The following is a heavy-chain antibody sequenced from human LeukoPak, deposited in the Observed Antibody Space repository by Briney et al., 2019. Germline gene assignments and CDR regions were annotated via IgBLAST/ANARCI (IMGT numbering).Heavy chain of an antibody. Sequence: PGGSLRLSCAASGFTFSSSAMSWFRQAPGKGLDWVSGISGSGGSTYYADSVKGRLTISRDNSKNTLYMQTNSLRVEDTAVYYCAKSRGQTQGNYYMDVWGKGTTVTVSS. CDR3: AKSRGQTQGNYYMDV. V-gene: IGHV3-23*01. CDR2: ISGSGGST. CDR1: GFTFSSSA. J-gene: IGHJ6*03.